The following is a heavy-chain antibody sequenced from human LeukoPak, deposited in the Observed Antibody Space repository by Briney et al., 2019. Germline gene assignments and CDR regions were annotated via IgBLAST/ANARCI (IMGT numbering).Heavy chain of an antibody. CDR3: AGDQGGTTWYYYGMDV. D-gene: IGHD1-7*01. CDR1: GGSISSGSYY. CDR2: IYTSGST. V-gene: IGHV4-61*02. J-gene: IGHJ6*02. Sequence: SETLSLTCTASGGSISSGSYYWSWIRQPAGKGLEWIGRIYTSGSTNYNPSLKSRVTISVDTSKNQFSLKLSSVTAADTAVYYCAGDQGGTTWYYYGMDVWGQGTTVTVSS.